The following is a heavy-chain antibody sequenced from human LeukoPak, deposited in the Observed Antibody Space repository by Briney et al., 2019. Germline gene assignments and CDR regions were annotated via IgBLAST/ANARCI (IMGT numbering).Heavy chain of an antibody. J-gene: IGHJ4*02. D-gene: IGHD5-24*01. Sequence: GGSLRLSCAASGFTFSDYYMSWIRQTPRKGLEWLAYISSSGSSIDYADPVKGRFTVSRDNGKNSLFLQMNSLRAEDTAIYYCVRVKGGWLGEKTYDYLGQGTLVTVSP. V-gene: IGHV3-11*01. CDR2: ISSSGSSI. CDR3: VRVKGGWLGEKTYDY. CDR1: GFTFSDYY.